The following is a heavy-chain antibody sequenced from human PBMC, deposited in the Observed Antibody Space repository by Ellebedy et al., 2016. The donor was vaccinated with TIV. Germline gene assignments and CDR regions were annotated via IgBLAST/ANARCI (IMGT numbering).Heavy chain of an antibody. V-gene: IGHV3-7*01. Sequence: GESLKISCAASGFTFSSYWMQWVRQAPGKGLEWVANIKQDGSAKYYVDSVKGRFTTSRDNAKNSVYLQMNNLRAEDTAVYYCARRYMDVWGKGTTVTVSS. J-gene: IGHJ6*03. CDR2: IKQDGSAK. CDR1: GFTFSSYW. CDR3: ARRYMDV.